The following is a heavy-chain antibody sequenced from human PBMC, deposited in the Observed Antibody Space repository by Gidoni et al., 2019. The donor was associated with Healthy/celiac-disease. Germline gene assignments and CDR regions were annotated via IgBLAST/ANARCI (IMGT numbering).Heavy chain of an antibody. D-gene: IGHD1-1*01. Sequence: EVQLVESGGGFAKPGGSLRLSCAASGFTFSNAWMSWVRQAPGKGLEEVGRIKSKTDGGKTDYAAPVKGRFTISRDESKNTRYLQMNSLKTEDTAVYYCTTDGGRQLSWFDPWGQGTLVTVS. J-gene: IGHJ5*02. CDR2: IKSKTDGGKT. CDR1: GFTFSNAW. CDR3: TTDGGRQLSWFDP. V-gene: IGHV3-15*01.